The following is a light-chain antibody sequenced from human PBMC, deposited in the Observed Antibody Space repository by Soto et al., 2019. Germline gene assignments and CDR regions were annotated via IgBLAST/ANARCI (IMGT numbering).Light chain of an antibody. CDR1: SSDVGAYNS. V-gene: IGLV2-14*01. J-gene: IGLJ2*01. CDR2: EVS. Sequence: QSALTQPASVSGSPGQSITISCTGTSSDVGAYNSVSWYQQHPGKAPKLMIYEVSNRPSGVSNRFSGSKSGNTASLTISGLQAEDDADYYYISYTSSITIVVFGGGTKLTVL. CDR3: ISYTSSITIVV.